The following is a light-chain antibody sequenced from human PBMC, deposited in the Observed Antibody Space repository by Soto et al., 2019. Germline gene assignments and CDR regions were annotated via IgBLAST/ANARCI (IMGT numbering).Light chain of an antibody. J-gene: IGKJ2*01. Sequence: ETVMTQSPATLSVSLGEGVTLSCRAIQSVDTKLAWYQHKPGQAPRLLIYGASTRATGIPARFSGSGSGTEFTLTISGLQSEDFAVYFCQQYYNWYTYGQGTKLEIK. CDR1: QSVDTK. CDR2: GAS. CDR3: QQYYNWYT. V-gene: IGKV3-15*01.